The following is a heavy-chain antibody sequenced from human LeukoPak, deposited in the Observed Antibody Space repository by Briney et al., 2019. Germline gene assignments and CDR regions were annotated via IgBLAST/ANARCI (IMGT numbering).Heavy chain of an antibody. Sequence: GGSLRLSCAASGFTFSSYWMSWVRQAPGKGLEWVSAISGTGDVPYYADSVKGRFTISRDNSKNTLFLQMNSLRAEDTAVYYCAKGGYYDSTGYLYFFDYWGQGTQVTVSS. D-gene: IGHD3-22*01. CDR1: GFTFSSYW. CDR2: ISGTGDVP. V-gene: IGHV3-23*01. J-gene: IGHJ4*02. CDR3: AKGGYYDSTGYLYFFDY.